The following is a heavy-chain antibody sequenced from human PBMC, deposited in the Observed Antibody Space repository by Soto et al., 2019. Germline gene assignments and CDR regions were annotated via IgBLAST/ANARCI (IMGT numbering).Heavy chain of an antibody. J-gene: IGHJ6*02. D-gene: IGHD3-22*01. CDR1: GFTFTSSA. Sequence: GASVKVSCKASGFTFTSSAVQWVRQARGQRLEWIGWIVVGSGNTNYAQKFQERVTITRDMSTSTAYMELSSLRSEDTAVYYCAAGLGGYYSSPYGMDVWGQGTTVTVS. V-gene: IGHV1-58*01. CDR3: AAGLGGYYSSPYGMDV. CDR2: IVVGSGNT.